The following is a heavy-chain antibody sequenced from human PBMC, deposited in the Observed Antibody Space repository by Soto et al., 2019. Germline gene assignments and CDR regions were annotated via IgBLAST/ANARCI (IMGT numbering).Heavy chain of an antibody. D-gene: IGHD5-18*01. J-gene: IGHJ4*02. CDR3: ASQLVDTAMAPGGDFDY. CDR2: IYHSGST. Sequence: QVQLQESGPGLVKPSGTLSLTCAVSGGSISSSNWWSWVRQPPGKGLEWIGEIYHSGSTNYNPSLKSRVTISVYKSKNLFSLKLSSLPAADTAVYYCASQLVDTAMAPGGDFDYWGQGTLVTVSS. CDR1: GGSISSSNW. V-gene: IGHV4-4*02.